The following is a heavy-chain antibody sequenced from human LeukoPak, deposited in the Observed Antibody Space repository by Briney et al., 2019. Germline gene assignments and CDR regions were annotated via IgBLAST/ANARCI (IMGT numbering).Heavy chain of an antibody. V-gene: IGHV3-30*02. CDR2: IRYDGSNK. CDR1: GFTFSSYG. Sequence: GGSLRLSCAASGFTFSSYGMHWVRQAPGKGLEWVAFIRYDGSNKYYADSVKGRFTISRDNSKNTLYLQMNSLRAEDTAVYYCVRIPNSAGFPNWFDXXGQGTLVTV. CDR3: VRIPNSAGFPNWFDX. D-gene: IGHD6-19*01. J-gene: IGHJ5*02.